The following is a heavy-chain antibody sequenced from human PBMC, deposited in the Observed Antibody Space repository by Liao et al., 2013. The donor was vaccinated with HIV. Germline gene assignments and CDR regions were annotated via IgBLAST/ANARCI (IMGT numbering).Heavy chain of an antibody. J-gene: IGHJ4*02. Sequence: QLQLQESGPGLVKPSETLSLSCTVSGGSISINSYYWGWIRQPPGKGLEWIGEINHSGSTNYNPSLKSRVTISVDTSKNQFSLKLSSVTAADTAVYYCARGGDKGVDYWGQGNPGHRLL. CDR3: ARGGDKGVDY. V-gene: IGHV4-39*07. D-gene: IGHD3-16*01. CDR1: GGSISINSYY. CDR2: INHSGST.